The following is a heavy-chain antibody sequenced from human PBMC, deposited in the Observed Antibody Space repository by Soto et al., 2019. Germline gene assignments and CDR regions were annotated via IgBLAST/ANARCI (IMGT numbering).Heavy chain of an antibody. D-gene: IGHD1-26*01. CDR3: ARHRHPRGTVGATSPLDP. CDR2: HYSGGST. CDR1: GFSVSSNY. V-gene: IGHV3-53*01. Sequence: DVQLVESGGGLVQRGGSLRPSWAIPGFSVSSNYLSWVRQAPGKGLEWVSVHYSGGSTYYADSVQGRFTISRDKSNNTLYLQMRRVRAEDTAVYFCARHRHPRGTVGATSPLDPWGQGTQVTVSS. J-gene: IGHJ5*02.